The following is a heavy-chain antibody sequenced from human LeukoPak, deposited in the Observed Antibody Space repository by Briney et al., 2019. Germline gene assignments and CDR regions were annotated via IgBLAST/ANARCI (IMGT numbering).Heavy chain of an antibody. CDR1: GFTFSNYA. J-gene: IGHJ4*02. Sequence: GGSLRLSCAASGFTFSNYAMSWVRQAPGKGLEWVSAISGSGDSTYYADSMKGRFTISRDSSMETLYLQMNSLRAEDTATYFCAKRLSFGVAIGDSDYWGQGTLVTVSS. D-gene: IGHD3-3*01. CDR3: AKRLSFGVAIGDSDY. CDR2: ISGSGDST. V-gene: IGHV3-23*01.